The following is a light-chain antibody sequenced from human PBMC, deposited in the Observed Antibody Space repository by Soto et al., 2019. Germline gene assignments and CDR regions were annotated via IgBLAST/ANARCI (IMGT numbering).Light chain of an antibody. J-gene: IGKJ4*01. CDR2: GAS. V-gene: IGKV3-20*01. CDR3: QQYGRSPPLT. Sequence: VLTQSPGPLSLCAGERATLSCRAIQSVSNNYLAWFQQIPGQAPRLLIYGASMRATGIPDRFSGSGSVTDFTLTISKLEPEDFVVYYCQQYGRSPPLTFGGGTKVDI. CDR1: QSVSNNY.